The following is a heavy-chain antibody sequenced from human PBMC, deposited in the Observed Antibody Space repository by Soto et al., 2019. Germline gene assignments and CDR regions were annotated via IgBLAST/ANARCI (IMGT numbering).Heavy chain of an antibody. J-gene: IGHJ6*01. Sequence: SETLSLTCTVSGGSISSSSYYWGWIRQPPGKGLEWIGSIYYSGSTYYNPSLKSRVTISVDTSKNQFSLKLSSVTAADTAVYYCARLETLFSNGDGMDVWGQGTTVIVSS. CDR2: IYYSGST. D-gene: IGHD4-4*01. V-gene: IGHV4-39*01. CDR1: GGSISSSSYY. CDR3: ARLETLFSNGDGMDV.